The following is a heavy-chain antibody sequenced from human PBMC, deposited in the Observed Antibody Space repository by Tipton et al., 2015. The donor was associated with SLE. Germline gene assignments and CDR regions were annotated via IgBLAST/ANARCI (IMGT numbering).Heavy chain of an antibody. CDR3: AREGIAAAGGFDL. J-gene: IGHJ2*01. CDR2: INHSGGT. CDR1: GGSFSGYY. V-gene: IGHV4-34*01. D-gene: IGHD6-13*01. Sequence: TLSLTCAVYGGSFSGYYWSWIRQPPGKGLEWIGEINHSGGTNYNPSLKSRVTISVDTSKNQFSLKLSSVTAADTAVYYCAREGIAAAGGFDLWGCGTLVTVSS.